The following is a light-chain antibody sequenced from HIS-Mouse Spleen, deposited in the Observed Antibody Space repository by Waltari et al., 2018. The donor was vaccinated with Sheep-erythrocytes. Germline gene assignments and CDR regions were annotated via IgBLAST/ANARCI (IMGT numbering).Light chain of an antibody. J-gene: IGLJ1*01. V-gene: IGLV2-11*01. CDR1: SSDVGGYNY. CDR3: CSSAVSYTFV. Sequence: QSALTQPRSVSGSPGQSVTISCTGTSSDVGGYNYVSWYQQHPGKAPKLMIYDVSKRPSGVPDPFSGSKSGNTASLTISGLQTEDEADYYCCSSAVSYTFVFGTGTKVTVL. CDR2: DVS.